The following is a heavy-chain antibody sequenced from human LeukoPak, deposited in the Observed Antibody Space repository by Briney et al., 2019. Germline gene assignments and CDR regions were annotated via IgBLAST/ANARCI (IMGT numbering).Heavy chain of an antibody. V-gene: IGHV4-4*07. D-gene: IGHD6-13*01. CDR1: GGSISSYY. CDR3: ARDKSDLIAAAGTGYFDY. CDR2: IYTSGST. J-gene: IGHJ4*02. Sequence: TSETLSLTCTVSGGSISSYYWSWIRQPAGKGLEWIGRIYTSGSTNYNPYLKSRVTMSVDTSKNQFSLKLSSVTAADTAVYYCARDKSDLIAAAGTGYFDYWGQGTLVTVSS.